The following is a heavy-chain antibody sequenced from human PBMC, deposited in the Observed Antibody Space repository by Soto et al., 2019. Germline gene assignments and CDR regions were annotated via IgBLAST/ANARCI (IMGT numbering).Heavy chain of an antibody. CDR1: CYTITRSG. CDR2: ISAYNGNT. D-gene: IGHD6-19*01. CDR3: AREISQAVAGAFDYFVY. V-gene: IGHV1-18*01. J-gene: IGHJ4*02. Sequence: APEEAACKASCYTITRSGISGVRQALGQGLEWMGWISAYNGNTNYAQKLQGRVTMTTDTSTSTAYMELRSLRSDDTAVYYCAREISQAVAGAFDYFVYWYQGTLVHV.